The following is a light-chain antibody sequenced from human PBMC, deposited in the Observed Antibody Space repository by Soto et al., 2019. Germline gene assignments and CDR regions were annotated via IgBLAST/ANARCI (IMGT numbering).Light chain of an antibody. V-gene: IGLV2-14*01. Sequence: VLTQPASVSWSPGQSITISCTGTISDFVVYNYVSWYQQHPGKAPKLMIYGVSNRPSGVSNRFSGSKSGNTASLTISGLQADDEADYYCSSHTISSALQVFGTGTKVTVL. J-gene: IGLJ1*01. CDR2: GVS. CDR1: ISDFVVYNY. CDR3: SSHTISSALQV.